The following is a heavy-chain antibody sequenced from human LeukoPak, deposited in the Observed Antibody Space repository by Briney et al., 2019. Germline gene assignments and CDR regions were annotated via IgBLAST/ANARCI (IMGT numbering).Heavy chain of an antibody. CDR2: ISYDGSNK. D-gene: IGHD2-15*01. J-gene: IGHJ6*03. CDR3: RFVFSHPFYMDV. Sequence: PGGSLRLSCAASGFTFSSYAMHWVRQAPGKGLEWVAVISYDGSNKYYADSVKGRFTISRDNSKNTLYLQMNSLRAEDTALYYCRFVFSHPFYMDVWAKGPRSLSP. V-gene: IGHV3-30*04. CDR1: GFTFSSYA.